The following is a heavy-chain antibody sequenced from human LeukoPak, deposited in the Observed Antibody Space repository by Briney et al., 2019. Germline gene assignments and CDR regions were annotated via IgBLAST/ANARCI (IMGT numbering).Heavy chain of an antibody. CDR2: ISGNYGTT. J-gene: IGHJ4*02. V-gene: IGHV3-23*01. CDR3: ARDIDNGDYVVY. D-gene: IGHD4-17*01. Sequence: GGSLRLSCVASGFTFSSYAMSWVRQAPGKGLEWVSTISGNYGTTYYADSVKGRFTISRDNSKNTLYLQMNSLRAEDTAVYYCARDIDNGDYVVYWGQGTLVTVSS. CDR1: GFTFSSYA.